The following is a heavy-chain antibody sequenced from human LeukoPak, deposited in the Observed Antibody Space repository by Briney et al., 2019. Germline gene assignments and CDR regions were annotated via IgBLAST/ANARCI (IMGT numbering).Heavy chain of an antibody. CDR1: GFTFDDYA. D-gene: IGHD6-19*01. J-gene: IGHJ4*02. Sequence: GRSLRLSCAASGFTFDDYAMHWVRQAPGKGLEWVSGISWNSGSIGYADSVKGRFTISRDNAKNSLYLQMNSLGAEDTALYYCAKSRSDSSGFDYWGQGTLVTVSS. CDR2: ISWNSGSI. V-gene: IGHV3-9*01. CDR3: AKSRSDSSGFDY.